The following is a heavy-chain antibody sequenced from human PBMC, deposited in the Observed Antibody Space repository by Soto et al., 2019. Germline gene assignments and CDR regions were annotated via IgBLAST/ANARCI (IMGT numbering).Heavy chain of an antibody. Sequence: IRSHTRRVGRGVDIGGCRIFTRQDPGKGLEWIGYIYYSGTTNYNPSLKSRVTILEDKSKKQFSLKLNSVTDADTDVYYCAREGRMGTFDYWGQGALVTVS. CDR3: AREGRMGTFDY. CDR1: RGVDIGGC. D-gene: IGHD1-1*01. J-gene: IGHJ4*02. V-gene: IGHV4-59*02. CDR2: IYYSGTT.